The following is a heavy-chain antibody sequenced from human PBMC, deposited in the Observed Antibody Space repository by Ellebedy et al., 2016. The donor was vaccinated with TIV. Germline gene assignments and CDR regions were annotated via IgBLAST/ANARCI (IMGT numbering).Heavy chain of an antibody. Sequence: GESLKISCAASGFTFNNYGIHWVRQAPGQGLEWVAVISYDGSYKHYADSVKGRFTISRDNSKNTVYLQMNSLRDEDTAVYYCAKMAENDYGGSPDYWGQGNLVRVSS. J-gene: IGHJ4*02. CDR2: ISYDGSYK. D-gene: IGHD4-23*01. CDR3: AKMAENDYGGSPDY. CDR1: GFTFNNYG. V-gene: IGHV3-30*18.